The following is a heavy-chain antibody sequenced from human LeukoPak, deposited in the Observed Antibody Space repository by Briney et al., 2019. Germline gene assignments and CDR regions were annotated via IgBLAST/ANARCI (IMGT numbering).Heavy chain of an antibody. Sequence: SETLSLTCAVYGGSFSGYYWSWIRQPPGKGLEWIGYIYYSGSTNYNPSLKSRVTISVDTSKNQFSLKLSSVTAADTAVYYCARRQVDWFDPWGQGTLVTVSS. V-gene: IGHV4-59*08. CDR1: GGSFSGYY. J-gene: IGHJ5*02. CDR3: ARRQVDWFDP. CDR2: IYYSGST. D-gene: IGHD1-26*01.